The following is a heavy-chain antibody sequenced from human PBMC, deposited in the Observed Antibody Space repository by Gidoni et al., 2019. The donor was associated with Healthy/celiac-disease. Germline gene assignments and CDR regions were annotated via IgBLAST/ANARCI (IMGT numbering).Heavy chain of an antibody. CDR3: ARALWVVVPAARYIWFDP. D-gene: IGHD2-2*01. V-gene: IGHV3-74*01. Sequence: SGGGLVQPGGSLRLSCAASGFTFSSYWMHWVRQAPGKGLVWVSRINSDGSSTRYADSVKGRVTISRDNANNTLYLQMHSLRAADTAVYYCARALWVVVPAARYIWFDPWGQGTLVTVSS. J-gene: IGHJ5*02. CDR1: GFTFSSYW. CDR2: INSDGSST.